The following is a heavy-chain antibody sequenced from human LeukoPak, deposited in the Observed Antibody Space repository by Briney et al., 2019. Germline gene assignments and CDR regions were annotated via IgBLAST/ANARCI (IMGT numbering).Heavy chain of an antibody. J-gene: IGHJ4*02. Sequence: SETLSLTCTVSGGSISSYYWSRIRQPPGKGLEWIGYIYHSGSTYYNPSLKSRVTISVDRSKNQFSLKLSSVTAADTAVYYCARNGDYFDYWGQGTLVTVSS. CDR3: ARNGDYFDY. CDR2: IYHSGST. D-gene: IGHD4-17*01. CDR1: GGSISSYY. V-gene: IGHV4-59*12.